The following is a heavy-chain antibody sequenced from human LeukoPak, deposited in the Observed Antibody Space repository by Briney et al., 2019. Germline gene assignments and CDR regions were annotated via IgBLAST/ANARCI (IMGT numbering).Heavy chain of an antibody. J-gene: IGHJ3*02. CDR2: ISGSGGST. V-gene: IGHV3-23*01. D-gene: IGHD3-16*02. CDR3: AKKDITITFGGVIVNSSGAFDI. Sequence: PGGSLRLSCAASGFTFSSYAVSWVRQAPGKGLEWVSAISGSGGSTYYADSVKGRFTISRDNSKNTLYLQMNSLRAEDTAVYYCAKKDITITFGGVIVNSSGAFDIWGQGTMVTVSS. CDR1: GFTFSSYA.